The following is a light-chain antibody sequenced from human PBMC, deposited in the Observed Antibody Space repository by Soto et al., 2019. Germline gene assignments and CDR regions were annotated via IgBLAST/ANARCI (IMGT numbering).Light chain of an antibody. J-gene: IGKJ2*01. CDR3: QQGSNWPYT. CDR1: QSVSSY. V-gene: IGKV3-11*01. CDR2: DAS. Sequence: EIVLTQSPATLSLSPGERATLSCRASQSVSSYLAWYQQKPGQAPRLLIYDASNRATGIPARFSGSGSGTDFTLTISSLEPEDFADYYCQQGSNWPYTFGQGTKLEIK.